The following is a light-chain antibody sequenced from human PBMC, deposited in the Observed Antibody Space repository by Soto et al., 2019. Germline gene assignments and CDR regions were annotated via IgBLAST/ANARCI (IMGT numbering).Light chain of an antibody. CDR3: KQYNNWPRT. CDR2: GAS. V-gene: IGKV3-15*01. J-gene: IGKJ1*01. CDR1: QSVSSN. Sequence: EIVMTQSPATLSVSPGERATLSCRASQSVSSNLAWYQQKPGQGPRLLIYGASTRATSSPARFSGSGSGTEHTLSISSLKSEGFAVYYCKQYNNWPRTFGQGTKVEIK.